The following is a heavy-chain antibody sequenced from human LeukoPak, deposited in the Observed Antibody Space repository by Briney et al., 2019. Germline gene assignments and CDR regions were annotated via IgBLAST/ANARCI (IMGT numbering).Heavy chain of an antibody. J-gene: IGHJ4*02. Sequence: PGGSLRLSCAASGFTFSSYGMHWVRQAPGKGLEWVAVISYDGSNKYYADSVKGRFTISRDNSKNTLYLQMNSLRAEDTDVYYCAKDRVWELTKGAAPFDYWGQGTLVTVSS. D-gene: IGHD1-26*01. CDR3: AKDRVWELTKGAAPFDY. CDR2: ISYDGSNK. CDR1: GFTFSSYG. V-gene: IGHV3-30*18.